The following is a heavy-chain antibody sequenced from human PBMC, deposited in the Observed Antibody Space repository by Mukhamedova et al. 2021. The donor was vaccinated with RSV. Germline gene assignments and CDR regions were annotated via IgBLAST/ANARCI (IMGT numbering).Heavy chain of an antibody. Sequence: KNYADSVKGRFTISRGNSENTLYLQMDSLRVDDTAVYYCARVPSLSVVIQYFFDPWGQGTQVTVSS. CDR3: ARVPSLSVVIQYFFDP. V-gene: IGHV3-30*01. J-gene: IGHJ5*02. CDR2: K. D-gene: IGHD2-21*01.